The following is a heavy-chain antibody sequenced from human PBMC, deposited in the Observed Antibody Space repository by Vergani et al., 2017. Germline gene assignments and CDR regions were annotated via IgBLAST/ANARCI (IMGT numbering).Heavy chain of an antibody. CDR2: INHSGST. D-gene: IGHD3-10*01. CDR3: ARGWGVVRGVKAEIDY. J-gene: IGHJ4*02. CDR1: GGSFSGYY. V-gene: IGHV4-34*01. Sequence: QVQLQQWGAGPLKPSETLSLTCAVYGGSFSGYYWSWTRQPPGKGLEWIGEINHSGSTNYNPSLKSRVTISVDASKNQFSLKLSSVTAADTAVYYCARGWGVVRGVKAEIDYWGQGTLVTVSS.